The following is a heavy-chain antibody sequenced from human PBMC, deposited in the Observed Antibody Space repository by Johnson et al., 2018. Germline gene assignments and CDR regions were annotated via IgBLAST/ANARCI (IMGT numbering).Heavy chain of an antibody. V-gene: IGHV3-11*01. Sequence: QVQLVQSGGGLVKPGGSLRLSCAASGFSFSDYYMSWIRQAPGKGLEWIPHISNSGNTRYYADSVKGRFPISRENAKNSLFLQMNGLRVEDTAVYFCARAGEGGDYWGQGTLVTVSS. CDR2: ISNSGNTR. CDR3: ARAGEGGDY. D-gene: IGHD7-27*01. CDR1: GFSFSDYY. J-gene: IGHJ4*02.